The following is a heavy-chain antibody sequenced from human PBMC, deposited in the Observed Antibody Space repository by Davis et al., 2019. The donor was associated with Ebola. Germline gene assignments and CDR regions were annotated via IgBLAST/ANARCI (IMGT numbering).Heavy chain of an antibody. V-gene: IGHV4-39*01. CDR1: GDSISSSSYY. Sequence: SETLSLTCTVSGDSISSSSYYWGWIRQPPGKGLEWIGSIYHSGSSFHNPSLEGRVTISVDTSKNQFSLKLSSVTAADTAVYYCARNPRYCADGVCYRRGVDFWGQGTLVTVSS. CDR3: ARNPRYCADGVCYRRGVDF. CDR2: IYHSGSS. D-gene: IGHD2-8*01. J-gene: IGHJ4*02.